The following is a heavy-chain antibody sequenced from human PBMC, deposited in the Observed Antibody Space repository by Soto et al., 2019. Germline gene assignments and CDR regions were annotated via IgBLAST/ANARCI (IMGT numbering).Heavy chain of an antibody. J-gene: IGHJ4*02. Sequence: EVKRLESGGTLEQPGGSLRLSCAASGFTFSTYAMNWVRQAPGKGLEWVSYISGSSGGSTYYADSVKGRFTISRDNSKNTLFLQMNSLRVEDTAVYYCAKVSRFPGGLRSLFWGQGSLVTVSS. CDR3: AKVSRFPGGLRSLF. D-gene: IGHD3-10*01. V-gene: IGHV3-23*01. CDR2: ISGSSGGST. CDR1: GFTFSTYA.